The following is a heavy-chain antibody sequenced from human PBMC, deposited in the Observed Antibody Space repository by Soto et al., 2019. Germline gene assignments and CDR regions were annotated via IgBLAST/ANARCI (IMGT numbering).Heavy chain of an antibody. J-gene: IGHJ4*02. CDR3: ARVPLLWFGESYFDY. V-gene: IGHV3-7*01. Sequence: GGSLRLSCAASGFTFSSYWMSWVRQAPGKGREWVANIKQDGSEKYYVDSVKGRFTISRDNAKNSLYLQMNSLRAEDTAVYYCARVPLLWFGESYFDYWGQGTLVTVSS. CDR2: IKQDGSEK. CDR1: GFTFSSYW. D-gene: IGHD3-10*01.